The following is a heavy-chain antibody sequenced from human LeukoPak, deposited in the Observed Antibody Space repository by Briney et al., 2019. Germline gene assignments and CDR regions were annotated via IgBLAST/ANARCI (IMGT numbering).Heavy chain of an antibody. J-gene: IGHJ4*02. Sequence: PSETLSLTCAVSGASISGSGYYLGWIRQPPGKGLEWIGNIYYTGNTYYNASLQSRVTISIDTSKDQFSLRLNSVTAADTAMYYCAKSGGYGLIDYWGQGTLVTVSS. CDR3: AKSGGYGLIDY. V-gene: IGHV4-39*01. CDR1: GASISGSGYY. D-gene: IGHD1-26*01. CDR2: IYYTGNT.